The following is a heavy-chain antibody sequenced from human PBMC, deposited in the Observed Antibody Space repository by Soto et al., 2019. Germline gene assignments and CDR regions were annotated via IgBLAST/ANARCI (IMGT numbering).Heavy chain of an antibody. D-gene: IGHD6-19*01. CDR2: VYYSGYT. J-gene: IGHJ4*02. CDR3: ARHAYSSGWYGLNHEFDS. CDR1: GGSVNNSSHY. V-gene: IGHV4-39*01. Sequence: QLQLQESGPGLVKPPETRSLTCTFAGGSVNNSSHYLGWIRHPPGKGPEWLGSVYYSGYTYYNPSLNRRVSVSVDTSKNQCFLNLGSVTAAETAVYYCARHAYSSGWYGLNHEFDSWGQGTLVSVSS.